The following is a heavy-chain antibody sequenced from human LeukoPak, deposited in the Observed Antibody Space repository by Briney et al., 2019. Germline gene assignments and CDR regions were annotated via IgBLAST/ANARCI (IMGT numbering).Heavy chain of an antibody. CDR2: VHNVGST. J-gene: IGHJ4*02. V-gene: IGHV4-39*01. CDR3: ARHAEYNSGWHFYLDH. D-gene: IGHD6-19*01. Sequence: SETLSLTCTGSGVSTTNGIYYWAWIRQSPGKGLEWIGSVHNVGSTYYNLSLRSRVTMSIDTSKNQFSLRLNSVTAADTAVYYCARHAEYNSGWHFYLDHWGQGILVTVSS. CDR1: GVSTTNGIYY.